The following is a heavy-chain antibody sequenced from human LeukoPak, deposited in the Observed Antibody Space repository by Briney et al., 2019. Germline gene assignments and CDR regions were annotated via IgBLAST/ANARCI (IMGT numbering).Heavy chain of an antibody. D-gene: IGHD6-13*01. CDR3: ARDWGGIAAAGIDDY. Sequence: ASVKVSCKASGYTFTGYYMHWVRQAPGQGLEWMGRINPNSGGTNYAQKFQGRVTMTRDTSISTAYMELSRLRSDDTAVYYCARDWGGIAAAGIDDYWGQGTLVTVPS. CDR2: INPNSGGT. V-gene: IGHV1-2*06. CDR1: GYTFTGYY. J-gene: IGHJ4*02.